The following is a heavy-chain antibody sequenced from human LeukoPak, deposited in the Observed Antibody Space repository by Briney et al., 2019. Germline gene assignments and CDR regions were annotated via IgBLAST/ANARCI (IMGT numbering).Heavy chain of an antibody. CDR3: ARGKTSQNIVTRKTYNWFDP. J-gene: IGHJ5*02. V-gene: IGHV3-30*02. D-gene: IGHD2/OR15-2a*01. CDR1: GFTFNSYG. Sequence: GGSLRLSCAASGFTFNSYGMHWVRQAPGKGLEWVAFIRYDGRNKYYPDSVKGRFTISRDNAKNSLYLQMKSLRAEDTAVYYCARGKTSQNIVTRKTYNWFDPWGQGTLVTVSS. CDR2: IRYDGRNK.